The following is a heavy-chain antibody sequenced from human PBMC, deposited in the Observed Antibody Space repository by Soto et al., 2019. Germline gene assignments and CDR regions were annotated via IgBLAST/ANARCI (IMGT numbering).Heavy chain of an antibody. D-gene: IGHD3-22*01. CDR1: GGSISSGDYY. V-gene: IGHV4-30-4*01. CDR2: IYYSGST. J-gene: IGHJ3*02. Sequence: SETLCLTCTVSGGSISSGDYYWSWIRQPPGKGLEWIGYIYYSGSTYYNPSLKSRVTISVDTSKNQFSLKLSSVTAADTAVYYCARDHYYDSSGSPYAFDIWGQGTMVTVSS. CDR3: ARDHYYDSSGSPYAFDI.